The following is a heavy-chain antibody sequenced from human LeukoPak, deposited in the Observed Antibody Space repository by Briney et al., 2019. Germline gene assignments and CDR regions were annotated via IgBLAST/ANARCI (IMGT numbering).Heavy chain of an antibody. Sequence: PGRSLRLSCAVSGFSLSGYGMHWVRQAPGKGLEWVAVISYDGSRKYYADSVKGRFTISRDNPKNTQYLEMNSLKAEDTAVYYCARVRAAHYYDYWGQGTLVTVSS. CDR3: ARVRAAHYYDY. V-gene: IGHV3-30-3*01. J-gene: IGHJ4*02. D-gene: IGHD6-6*01. CDR2: ISYDGSRK. CDR1: GFSLSGYG.